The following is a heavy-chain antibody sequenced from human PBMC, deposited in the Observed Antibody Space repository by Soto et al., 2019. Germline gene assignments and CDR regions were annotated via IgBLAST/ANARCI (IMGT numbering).Heavy chain of an antibody. CDR3: ARGGYGDYVFDS. D-gene: IGHD4-17*01. V-gene: IGHV3-23*01. CDR1: GFTFSSYA. J-gene: IGHJ4*02. Sequence: PGGSLRLSCAASGFTFSSYAMSWVRQAPGKGLEWVSTINGLGDSTYYADSVKGRFTISRDISKNTLYLQMNSVRAEDTAVYYCARGGYGDYVFDSWGQGTLVTVSS. CDR2: INGLGDST.